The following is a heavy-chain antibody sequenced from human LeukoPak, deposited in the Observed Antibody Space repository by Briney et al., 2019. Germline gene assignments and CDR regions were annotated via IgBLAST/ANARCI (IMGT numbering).Heavy chain of an antibody. CDR2: ISGSGGST. V-gene: IGHV3-23*01. J-gene: IGHJ4*02. CDR3: SRGRGGGILDY. D-gene: IGHD3-10*01. CDR1: GFTFSSYA. Sequence: GGSLRLSCAASGFTFSSYAMSWVRQAPGKGLEWVSAISGSGGSTYYADSVKGRFTISRDNSKNTLYLQMNSLRAEDTAVYYCSRGRGGGILDYWGQGTLVTVSS.